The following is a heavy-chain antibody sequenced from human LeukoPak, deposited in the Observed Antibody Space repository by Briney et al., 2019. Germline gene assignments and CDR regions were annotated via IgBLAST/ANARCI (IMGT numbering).Heavy chain of an antibody. CDR1: GFTFSNAW. J-gene: IGHJ6*02. V-gene: IGHV3-15*01. CDR3: TSGSYYYGMDV. CDR2: IKSKTDGGTT. Sequence: GGSLRLSCAASGFTFSNAWMSWVREAPGKGLEWVGRIKSKTDGGTTDYAAPVKGRFTISRDDSKNSLYLQMNSLKTEDTAVYCCTSGSYYYGMDVWGQGTTVSVSS.